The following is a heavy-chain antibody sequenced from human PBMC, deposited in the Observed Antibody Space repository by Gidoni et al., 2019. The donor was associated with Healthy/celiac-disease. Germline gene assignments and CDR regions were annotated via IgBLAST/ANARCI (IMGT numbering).Heavy chain of an antibody. CDR1: GFTFSRYW. J-gene: IGHJ4*02. D-gene: IGHD5-18*01. Sequence: EVQLVESGGGLVQPGGSLRLSCAASGFTFSRYWMSWVRQAPGKGLEWVANIKQDGSEKYYVDSGKGRFTISRDNAKNSLYLQMNSRRAEDTAVYYCARDRIQLWSTDYWGQGTLVTVSS. CDR3: ARDRIQLWSTDY. V-gene: IGHV3-7*01. CDR2: IKQDGSEK.